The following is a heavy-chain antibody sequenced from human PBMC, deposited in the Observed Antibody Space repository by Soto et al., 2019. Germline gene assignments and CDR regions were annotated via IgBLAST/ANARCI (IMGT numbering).Heavy chain of an antibody. CDR3: AKDRGRGYSYGYPYYYGMDV. Sequence: ESGGGVVQPGRSLRLSCAASGFTFSSYGMHWVRQAPGKGLEWVAVISYDGSNKYYADSVKGRFTISRDNSKNTLYLQMNSLRAEDTAVYYCAKDRGRGYSYGYPYYYGMDVWGQGTTVTVSS. V-gene: IGHV3-30*18. D-gene: IGHD5-18*01. CDR1: GFTFSSYG. J-gene: IGHJ6*02. CDR2: ISYDGSNK.